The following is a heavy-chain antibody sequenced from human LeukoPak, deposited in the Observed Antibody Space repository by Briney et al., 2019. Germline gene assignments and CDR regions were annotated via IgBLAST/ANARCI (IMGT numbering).Heavy chain of an antibody. CDR2: ISGSGGGI. D-gene: IGHD3/OR15-3a*01. CDR1: GFTFSSYA. Sequence: GGSLRLSCAASGFTFSSYAMSWVRLAPGKGLEWVSAISGSGGGINYADSVRGRFTISRDSSKNTLYLQMNSLRAEDTAIYYCAKELYDFSGCLDYWGQGTLVTVSS. J-gene: IGHJ4*02. V-gene: IGHV3-23*01. CDR3: AKELYDFSGCLDY.